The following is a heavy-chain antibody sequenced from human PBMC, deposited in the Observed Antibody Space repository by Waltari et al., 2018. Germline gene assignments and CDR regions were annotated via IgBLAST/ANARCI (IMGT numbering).Heavy chain of an antibody. J-gene: IGHJ3*02. CDR2: VNAGNGNT. CDR3: ASVYGDHGGVAFDI. D-gene: IGHD4-17*01. Sequence: QVQLVQSGAEVKKPGASVKVSCKASGYTFTSYAMHWVRQAPGQRLEWMGWVNAGNGNTKYSQKFQGRVTITRDTSASTAYMELSSLRSEDTAVYYCASVYGDHGGVAFDIWGQGTMVTVSS. V-gene: IGHV1-3*01. CDR1: GYTFTSYA.